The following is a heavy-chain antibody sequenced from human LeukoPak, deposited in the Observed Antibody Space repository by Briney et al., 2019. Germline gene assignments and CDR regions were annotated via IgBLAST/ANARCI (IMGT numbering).Heavy chain of an antibody. CDR1: GFSFSSYE. D-gene: IGHD1-1*01. V-gene: IGHV3-48*03. J-gene: IGHJ4*02. CDR2: ISASGTTI. CDR3: AKDWQLVDY. Sequence: PGGSLRLSCAASGFSFSSYEMNWVRQAPGKGLEWVSYISASGTTIYYADSVKGRFTISRDNAEKSLYLQMNSLRAEDTAVYYCAKDWQLVDYWGQGTLVTVSS.